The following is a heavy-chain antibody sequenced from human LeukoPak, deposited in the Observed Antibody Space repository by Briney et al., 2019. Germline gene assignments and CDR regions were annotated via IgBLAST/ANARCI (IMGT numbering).Heavy chain of an antibody. CDR3: ARFIAATRGGGMDV. CDR2: INHSGST. V-gene: IGHV4-34*01. J-gene: IGHJ6*02. CDR1: GGSFSGYY. Sequence: SETLSLTCAVYGGSFSGYYWSWIRQPPGKGLEWIGEINHSGSTNYNPSLKSRVTISLDTSKNQFSLKLSSVTAADTAVYYCARFIAATRGGGMDVWGQGTTVTVSS. D-gene: IGHD2-15*01.